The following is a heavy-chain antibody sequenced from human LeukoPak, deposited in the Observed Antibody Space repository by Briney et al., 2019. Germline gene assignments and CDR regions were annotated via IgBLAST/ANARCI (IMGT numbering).Heavy chain of an antibody. CDR1: GSTLSNYD. CDR2: IGFDESNK. D-gene: IGHD3-16*01. CDR3: AKADYGVYFDY. Sequence: GGSLRLSCAASGSTLSNYDMHWVRQAPGKGLEWLTFIGFDESNKYYADSVKGRFTISGDTSKNTLNLEMNSLRPEDTAIYYCAKADYGVYFDYWGQGTLVTVSS. V-gene: IGHV3-30*02. J-gene: IGHJ4*02.